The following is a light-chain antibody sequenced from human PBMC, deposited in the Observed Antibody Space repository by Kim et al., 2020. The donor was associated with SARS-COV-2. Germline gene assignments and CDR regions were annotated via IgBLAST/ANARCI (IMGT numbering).Light chain of an antibody. V-gene: IGLV10-54*02. CDR1: SNVVRTQG. Sequence: QTATPPCTGTSNVVRTQGAAWLQQHQGHPPKLLSYRNTNRPSGISERFSASRSGNTASLTITGLQPEDEADYYCSALDSSLSAVVFGGGTQLTVL. CDR2: RNT. CDR3: SALDSSLSAVV. J-gene: IGLJ2*01.